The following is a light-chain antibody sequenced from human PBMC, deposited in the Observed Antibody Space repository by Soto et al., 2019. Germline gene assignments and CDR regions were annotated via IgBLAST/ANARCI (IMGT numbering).Light chain of an antibody. CDR3: SSYTSSSTPYV. J-gene: IGLJ1*01. Sequence: QSALTQPASVSGSPGQSITISCTGTSSDVGGYNYVSWYQQHPGRAPKLVIYEVSNRPSGVSNRFSGSKSGNTASLTISGLQAEDEADYYCSSYTSSSTPYVFGPGTEVTVL. CDR1: SSDVGGYNY. V-gene: IGLV2-14*01. CDR2: EVS.